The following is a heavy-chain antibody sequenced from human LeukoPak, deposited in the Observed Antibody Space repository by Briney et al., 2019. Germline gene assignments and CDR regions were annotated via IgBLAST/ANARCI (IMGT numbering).Heavy chain of an antibody. CDR2: ISGSGGST. D-gene: IGHD2-15*01. Sequence: GGSLILSCAASGFTFSIYAMSWVRQAPGKGLEWVSAISGSGGSTYYADSVKGRFIISRDNSKNTLYLQMNSLRAEDTAVYYCAKMGIGYCSGGSCNYYYYGMDVWGQGTTVTVSS. CDR3: AKMGIGYCSGGSCNYYYYGMDV. CDR1: GFTFSIYA. V-gene: IGHV3-23*01. J-gene: IGHJ6*02.